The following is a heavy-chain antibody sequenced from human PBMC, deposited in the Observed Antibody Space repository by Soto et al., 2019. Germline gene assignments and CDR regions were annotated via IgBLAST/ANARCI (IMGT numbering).Heavy chain of an antibody. CDR1: GGSFSGYY. CDR3: ARARQQRTGYFDY. V-gene: IGHV4-34*01. Sequence: SETLSLTCAVYGGSFSGYYWSWIRQPPGKGLEWIGEINRSGSTNYNPSLKSRVTISVDTSKNQFSLKLSSVTAADTAVYYCARARQQRTGYFDYWGQGTLVTVSS. J-gene: IGHJ4*02. D-gene: IGHD6-13*01. CDR2: INRSGST.